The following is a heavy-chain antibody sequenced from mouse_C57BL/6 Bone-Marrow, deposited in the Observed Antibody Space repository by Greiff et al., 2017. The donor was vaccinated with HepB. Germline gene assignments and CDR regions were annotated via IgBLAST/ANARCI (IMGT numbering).Heavy chain of an antibody. J-gene: IGHJ3*01. CDR1: GYTFTSYW. CDR2: IDPSDSYT. CDR3: ARQGDGYYGGFAY. Sequence: QVQLQQPGAELVKPGASVKLSCKASGYTFTSYWMQWVKQRPGQGLEWIGEIDPSDSYTNYNQKFKGKATLTVDTSSSTAYMQLSSLTSEDSAVYYCARQGDGYYGGFAYWGQGTLVTVSA. D-gene: IGHD2-3*01. V-gene: IGHV1-50*01.